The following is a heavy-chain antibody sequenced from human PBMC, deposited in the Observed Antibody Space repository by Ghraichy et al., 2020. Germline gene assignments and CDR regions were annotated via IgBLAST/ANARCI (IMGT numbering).Heavy chain of an antibody. CDR2: INHSGST. CDR3: ARGWFARRPSLGY. Sequence: SETLSLTCAVYGGSFSGYYWSWIRQPPGKGLEWIGEINHSGSTNYNPSLKSRVTISVDTSKNQFSLKLSSVTAADTAVYYCARGWFARRPSLGYWGQGTLVTVSS. J-gene: IGHJ4*02. CDR1: GGSFSGYY. D-gene: IGHD3-10*01. V-gene: IGHV4-34*01.